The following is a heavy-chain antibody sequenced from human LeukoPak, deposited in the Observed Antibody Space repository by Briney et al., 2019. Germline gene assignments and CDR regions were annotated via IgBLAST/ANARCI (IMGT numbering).Heavy chain of an antibody. Sequence: SETLSLTCTVSGGSISSYYWSWIRQPPGKGLEWIGYIYYSGSTNYNPSLKSRVTISVDTSKNQFSLKLSSVTAADTAVYYCARSGSYYNSYGMDVWGQGTTVTVSS. CDR3: ARSGSYYNSYGMDV. D-gene: IGHD3-10*01. V-gene: IGHV4-59*12. J-gene: IGHJ6*02. CDR2: IYYSGST. CDR1: GGSISSYY.